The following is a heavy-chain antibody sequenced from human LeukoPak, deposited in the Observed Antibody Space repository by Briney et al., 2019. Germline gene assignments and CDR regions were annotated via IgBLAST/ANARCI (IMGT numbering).Heavy chain of an antibody. D-gene: IGHD1-14*01. CDR3: ARGRTGTPNWFDP. Sequence: SETLSLTCTVSGGSISSGGYYWSWIRQHPGKGLEWIGYIYYSGSTYSHPSLKSRVTISVDTSKHQFSLKLSSVTAADTAVYYCARGRTGTPNWFDPWGQGTLVTVSS. CDR2: IYYSGST. J-gene: IGHJ5*02. CDR1: GGSISSGGYY. V-gene: IGHV4-31*03.